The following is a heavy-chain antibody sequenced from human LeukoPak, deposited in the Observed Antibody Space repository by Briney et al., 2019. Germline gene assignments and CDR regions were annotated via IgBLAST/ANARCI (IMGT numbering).Heavy chain of an antibody. J-gene: IGHJ5*02. CDR1: GGSISSSSYY. CDR2: IYYSGST. V-gene: IGHV4-39*01. Sequence: SETLSLTCTVSGGSISSSSYYWGWIRQPPGKGLEWIGSIYYSGSTYYNPSLKSRVTISVDTSKNQFSLKLNSVTAADMAVYYCARVQYYDFWSGYYTVNWFDPWGQGTLVTVSS. CDR3: ARVQYYDFWSGYYTVNWFDP. D-gene: IGHD3-3*01.